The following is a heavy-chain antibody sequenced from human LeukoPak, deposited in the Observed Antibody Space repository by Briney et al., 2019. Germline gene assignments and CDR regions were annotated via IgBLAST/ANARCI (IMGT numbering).Heavy chain of an antibody. CDR3: AREGGWYRDC. J-gene: IGHJ4*02. CDR2: INHSGST. D-gene: IGHD6-19*01. Sequence: SETLSLTCAVYGGSLSGYYWSWIRQPPGKGLEWIGEINHSGSTNYNPSLKSRVTISVDTSKNQFSLKLSSVTAADTAVYYCAREGGWYRDCWGQGTLVTVSS. CDR1: GGSLSGYY. V-gene: IGHV4-34*01.